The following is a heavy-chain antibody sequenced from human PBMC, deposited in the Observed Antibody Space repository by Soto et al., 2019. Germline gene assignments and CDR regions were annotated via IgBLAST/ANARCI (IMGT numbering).Heavy chain of an antibody. CDR1: GFTVSSNY. Sequence: GGSLRLSCAASGFTVSSNYMSWVRQAPGKGLEWVSVIYSGGSTYYADSVKGRFTISRDNSKNTLYLQMNSLRAEDTAVYYCARFVIWFGERRYYYYYGMDVWGQGTTVTVSS. V-gene: IGHV3-53*01. CDR2: IYSGGST. J-gene: IGHJ6*02. CDR3: ARFVIWFGERRYYYYYGMDV. D-gene: IGHD3-10*01.